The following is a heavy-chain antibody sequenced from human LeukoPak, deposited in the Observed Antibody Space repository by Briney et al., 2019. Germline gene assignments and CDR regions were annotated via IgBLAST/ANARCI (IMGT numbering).Heavy chain of an antibody. J-gene: IGHJ6*02. Sequence: ASVKVSCKPSGYDFSIYTLNWVRQVPGQGPEWMGWMNTNTGKATYAQDFRGRFVFSFDSSVSTAYLEITSLKAADTAVYYCAREEGGLDVWGQGTTVIVSS. V-gene: IGHV7-4-1*02. CDR2: MNTNTGKA. CDR3: AREEGGLDV. CDR1: GYDFSIYT.